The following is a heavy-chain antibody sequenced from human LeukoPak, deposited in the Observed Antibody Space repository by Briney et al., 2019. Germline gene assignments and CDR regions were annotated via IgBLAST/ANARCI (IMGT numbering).Heavy chain of an antibody. CDR1: GFTVSSNY. D-gene: IGHD6-19*01. CDR3: ASIKVAVAGSGA. CDR2: IYSGGST. V-gene: IGHV3-53*01. Sequence: GGSLRLSCAASGFTVSSNYMSWVRQAPGKGLEWVSVIYSGGSTYYADSVKGRFTISRDNSKNTLYLQMNSLRAEDTAVYYCASIKVAVAGSGAWGQGTLVTVSP. J-gene: IGHJ4*02.